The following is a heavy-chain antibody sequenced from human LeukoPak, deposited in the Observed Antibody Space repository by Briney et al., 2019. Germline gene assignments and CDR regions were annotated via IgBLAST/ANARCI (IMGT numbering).Heavy chain of an antibody. CDR3: ARTVVAEMTRWFDP. CDR1: GGSISSGGYY. Sequence: SETLSLTCTVSGGSISSGGYYWSRIRQHPGKGLEWIGYIYYSGSTYYNPSLKSRVTISVDTSKNQFSLKLSSVTAADTAVYYCARTVVAEMTRWFDPWGQGTLVTVSS. D-gene: IGHD2-15*01. V-gene: IGHV4-31*03. CDR2: IYYSGST. J-gene: IGHJ5*02.